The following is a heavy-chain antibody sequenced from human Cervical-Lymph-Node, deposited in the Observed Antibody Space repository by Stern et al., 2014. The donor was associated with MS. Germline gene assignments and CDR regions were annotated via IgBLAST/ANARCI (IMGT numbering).Heavy chain of an antibody. CDR1: GGTFSSYA. Sequence: VQLEESGAELKKPGSSVKVSCKASGGTFSSYAISWVRQAPGQGLEWMGWIIPIFGTANYAQKMKGRVTITGDEYTSPVYLALSSLRSEDTAVYYCARGYDYGDYVDAFDIWGQGTMVTVSS. CDR3: ARGYDYGDYVDAFDI. J-gene: IGHJ3*02. V-gene: IGHV1-69*01. D-gene: IGHD4-17*01. CDR2: IIPIFGTA.